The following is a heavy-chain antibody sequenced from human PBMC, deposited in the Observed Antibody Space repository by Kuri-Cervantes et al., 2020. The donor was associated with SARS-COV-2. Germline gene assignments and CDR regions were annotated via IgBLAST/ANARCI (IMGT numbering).Heavy chain of an antibody. CDR1: GXXLNTXXMC. D-gene: IGHD4-11*01. Sequence: SGPTLVXPTQXXXXXFTFSGXXLNTXXMCVXWIRXXPGKXLEWXXRIXXDDDKYYXTSLKTXLTISXXXSKNQVVLTMTNMDPLDTAXYYCARIQAXTVIADYWGQGTLVTVSS. V-gene: IGHV2-70*11. J-gene: IGHJ4*02. CDR2: IXXDDDK. CDR3: ARIQAXTVIADY.